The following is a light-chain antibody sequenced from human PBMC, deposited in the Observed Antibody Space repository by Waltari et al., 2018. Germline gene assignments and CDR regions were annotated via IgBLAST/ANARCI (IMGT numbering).Light chain of an antibody. Sequence: EIVMTQSPATLSVSPGERATLSCRASQSVSSNLAWYQQRPGQAPRLLIYDASTRATAIPARFSGSGSGTEFTLTIDSLQSEDFAVYCCQQYNNWPLTFGQGTKVEIK. CDR2: DAS. J-gene: IGKJ1*01. CDR3: QQYNNWPLT. CDR1: QSVSSN. V-gene: IGKV3-15*01.